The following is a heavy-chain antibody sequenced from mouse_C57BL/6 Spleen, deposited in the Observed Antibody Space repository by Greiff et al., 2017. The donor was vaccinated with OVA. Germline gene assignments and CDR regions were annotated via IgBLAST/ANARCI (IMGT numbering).Heavy chain of an antibody. CDR1: GFNIKDSY. J-gene: IGHJ1*03. CDR3: ARYGSSYLYWYFDV. CDR2: IDPEDGET. V-gene: IGHV14-2*01. Sequence: VQLQQSGAELVKPGASVKLSCTASGFNIKDSYMHWVKQRTEQGLEWIGRIDPEDGETTYAPKFQGKATITADTSSNTAYLQLSSLTSEDTAVYYCARYGSSYLYWYFDVWGTGTTVTVSS. D-gene: IGHD1-1*01.